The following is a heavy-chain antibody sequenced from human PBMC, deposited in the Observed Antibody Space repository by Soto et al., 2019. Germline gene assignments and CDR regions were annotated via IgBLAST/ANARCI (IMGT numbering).Heavy chain of an antibody. CDR1: GGSISSGGYS. D-gene: IGHD3-22*01. CDR3: ARVYYDSSGYPPHFDY. J-gene: IGHJ4*02. Sequence: SETLSLTCAVSGGSISSGGYSWSWIRQPPGKGLEWIGYIYHSGSTYYNPSLKSRVTISVDTSKNQFSLKLSSVTAADTAVYYCARVYYDSSGYPPHFDYRGQGTLVTVSS. V-gene: IGHV4-30-2*05. CDR2: IYHSGST.